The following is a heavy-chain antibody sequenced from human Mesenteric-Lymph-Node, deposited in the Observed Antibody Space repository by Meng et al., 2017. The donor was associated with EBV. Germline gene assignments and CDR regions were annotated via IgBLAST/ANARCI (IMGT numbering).Heavy chain of an antibody. CDR3: ASTILVPGPDS. Sequence: QGQLVQSGSEVKKPGASVKVSCKDSGYTFTNYYINWVRQAPGQGLEWMGRIDPNSGDTDYAQKFQARVTMTRDTSIRTAYMELDSLRSDDTAVYYCASTILVPGPDSWGQGTLVTVSS. J-gene: IGHJ4*02. CDR1: GYTFTNYY. V-gene: IGHV1-2*06. CDR2: IDPNSGDT. D-gene: IGHD2-2*01.